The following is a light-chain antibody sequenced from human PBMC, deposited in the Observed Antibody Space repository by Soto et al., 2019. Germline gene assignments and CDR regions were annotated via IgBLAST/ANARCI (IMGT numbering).Light chain of an antibody. V-gene: IGKV1-27*01. Sequence: DVQMTQSPSSLSASVGDRVTITCRASRDISSSLAWYQQKPGKVPKLLIYAASTLHAGDQSRFSGSGSGTFFTLTINSLQPEDVATYYCQKYNSAPNTFGRGTRLEIK. CDR1: RDISSS. CDR2: AAS. J-gene: IGKJ2*01. CDR3: QKYNSAPNT.